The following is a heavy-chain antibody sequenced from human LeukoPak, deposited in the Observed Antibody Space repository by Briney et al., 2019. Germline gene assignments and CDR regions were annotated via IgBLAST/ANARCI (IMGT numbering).Heavy chain of an antibody. CDR2: IYPGNFDT. V-gene: IGHV5-51*01. J-gene: IGHJ3*02. Sequence: GESLKISCKGSGYTFTNNWIGWVRRMPGKGLEWMGIIYPGNFDTRYGPSFQGQVTISADKSISTAYLQWSSLKASDTAMYYCARRGDAFDIWGQGTMVTVSS. CDR3: ARRGDAFDI. CDR1: GYTFTNNW.